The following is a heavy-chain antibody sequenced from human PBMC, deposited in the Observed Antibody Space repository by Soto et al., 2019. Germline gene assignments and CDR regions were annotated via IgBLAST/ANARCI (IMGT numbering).Heavy chain of an antibody. J-gene: IGHJ6*02. Sequence: PGGSLRLSCTASGFTSGDYAMSWVRQAPGKGLEWVGFIRSKAYGGTTEYAASVKGRFTISRDDSKSIAYLQMNSLKTEDTAVYYCTRLVPAAIHYYYYGMDVWGQGTTVTVSS. D-gene: IGHD2-2*01. CDR1: GFTSGDYA. V-gene: IGHV3-49*04. CDR3: TRLVPAAIHYYYYGMDV. CDR2: IRSKAYGGTT.